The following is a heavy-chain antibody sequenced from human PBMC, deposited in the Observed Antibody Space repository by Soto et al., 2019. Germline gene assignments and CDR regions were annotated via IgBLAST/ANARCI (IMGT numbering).Heavy chain of an antibody. CDR1: GGSISSSNW. D-gene: IGHD6-13*01. V-gene: IGHV4-4*02. J-gene: IGHJ6*02. CDR3: ARVPPFSSSWSYYYYYYGMDV. Sequence: SETLSLTCAVSGGSISSSNWWSWVRQPPGKGLEWIGEIYHSGSTNYNPSLKSRVTISVDKSKNQFSLKLSSVTAADTAVYYCARVPPFSSSWSYYYYYYGMDVWGQGTTVTVSS. CDR2: IYHSGST.